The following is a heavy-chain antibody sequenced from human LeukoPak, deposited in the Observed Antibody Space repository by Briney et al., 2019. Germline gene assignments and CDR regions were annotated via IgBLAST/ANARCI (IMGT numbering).Heavy chain of an antibody. CDR1: GFTVSSNY. Sequence: GGSLRLSCAASGFTVSSNYMSWVRQAPGKGLEWVSVIYSGGSTYYADSVKGRFTISRDNSKNTLYLQMNSLRAEDTAVYYCARDQYMTTLSHKNYYYYYGMDVWGQGTTVTVSS. J-gene: IGHJ6*02. CDR3: ARDQYMTTLSHKNYYYYYGMDV. CDR2: IYSGGST. V-gene: IGHV3-66*01. D-gene: IGHD4-11*01.